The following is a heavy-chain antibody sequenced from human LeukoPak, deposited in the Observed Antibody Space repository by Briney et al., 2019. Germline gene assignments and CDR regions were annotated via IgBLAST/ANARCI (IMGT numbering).Heavy chain of an antibody. CDR2: IIPIFGTA. V-gene: IGHV1-69*05. D-gene: IGHD1-26*01. Sequence: SVKCSCRASGGTCSSYAISWVRQAPGPGLEWMGGIIPIFGTANYAQKFQGRVTITTDESTSTAYMELSSLRSEDTAVYYCAQGATVFDYWGQGTLVTVSS. CDR3: AQGATVFDY. J-gene: IGHJ4*02. CDR1: GGTCSSYA.